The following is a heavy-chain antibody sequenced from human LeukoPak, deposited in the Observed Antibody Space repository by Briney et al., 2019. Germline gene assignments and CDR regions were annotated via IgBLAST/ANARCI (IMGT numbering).Heavy chain of an antibody. CDR1: GYTFTGYY. D-gene: IGHD3-9*01. V-gene: IGHV1-2*02. Sequence: ASVKVSCKASGYTFTGYYMHWVRQAPGQGLEWMGWINPNSGGTNYAQKLQGRVTMTTDTSTSTAYMELRSLRSDDTAVYYCARAYDILSWFDPWGQGTLVTVSS. CDR2: INPNSGGT. CDR3: ARAYDILSWFDP. J-gene: IGHJ5*02.